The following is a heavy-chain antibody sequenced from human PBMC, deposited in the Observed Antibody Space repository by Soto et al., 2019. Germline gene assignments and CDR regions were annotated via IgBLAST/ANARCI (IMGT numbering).Heavy chain of an antibody. CDR1: GFTFSSYA. Sequence: GGSLRLSCAASGFTFSSYAMSWVRQAPGKGLEWVSAISGSGGSTYYADSVKGRFTISRDNSKNTPYLQMNSLRAEDTAVYYCAKDLGYCGGDCYGPGPYYFDYWGQGTLVTVSS. CDR2: ISGSGGST. D-gene: IGHD2-21*02. V-gene: IGHV3-23*01. CDR3: AKDLGYCGGDCYGPGPYYFDY. J-gene: IGHJ4*02.